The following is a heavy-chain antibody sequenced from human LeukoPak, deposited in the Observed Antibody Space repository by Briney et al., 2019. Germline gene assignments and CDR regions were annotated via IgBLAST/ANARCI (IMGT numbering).Heavy chain of an antibody. CDR3: ARRASGYSFFDY. Sequence: SQTLSLTCTVSGGSISSGSYYWSWIRQPAGKGLELIGRIYTSGNTNYNPSLKSRVTISVDTSKNQFSLKLSSVTAADTAVYYCARRASGYSFFDYWGQGTLVTVSS. CDR2: IYTSGNT. D-gene: IGHD3-22*01. CDR1: GGSISSGSYY. J-gene: IGHJ4*02. V-gene: IGHV4-61*02.